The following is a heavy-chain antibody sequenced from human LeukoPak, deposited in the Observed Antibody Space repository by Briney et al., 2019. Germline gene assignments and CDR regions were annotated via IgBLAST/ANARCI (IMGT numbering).Heavy chain of an antibody. Sequence: ASETLSLTCTVSGGSISSGSYCWSWIRQPAGKGLEWIGRIYTSGSTNYNPSLKSRVTISVDTSKNQFSLKLSSVTASDTAVYYCARQYGSGSYYPPFDYWGQGTLVTVSS. CDR2: IYTSGST. V-gene: IGHV4-61*02. D-gene: IGHD3-10*01. CDR1: GGSISSGSYC. CDR3: ARQYGSGSYYPPFDY. J-gene: IGHJ4*02.